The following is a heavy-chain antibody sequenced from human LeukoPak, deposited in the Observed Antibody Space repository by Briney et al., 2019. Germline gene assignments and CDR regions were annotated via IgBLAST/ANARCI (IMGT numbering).Heavy chain of an antibody. CDR2: ISSSSRYI. V-gene: IGHV3-21*01. Sequence: PGGSLRLSCAASGFTFNNYGMNWVRQAPGKGLEWVSSISSSSRYIYYADSVKGRFTISRDNARNSLYLQMNSLRAEDTAVYYCAPRPTAVFDYWGQGIVVTVSS. CDR1: GFTFNNYG. CDR3: APRPTAVFDY. J-gene: IGHJ4*02.